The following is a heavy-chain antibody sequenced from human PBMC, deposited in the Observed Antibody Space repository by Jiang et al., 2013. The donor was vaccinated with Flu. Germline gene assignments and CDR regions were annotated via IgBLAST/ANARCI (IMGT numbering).Heavy chain of an antibody. V-gene: IGHV3-48*03. CDR2: SSSGSTI. J-gene: IGHJ3*02. Sequence: SSSGSTIYYADSVKGRFTISRDNAKNSLYLQMNSLRAEDTAVYYCARESPHAFDIWGQGTMVTVSS. CDR3: ARESPHAFDI.